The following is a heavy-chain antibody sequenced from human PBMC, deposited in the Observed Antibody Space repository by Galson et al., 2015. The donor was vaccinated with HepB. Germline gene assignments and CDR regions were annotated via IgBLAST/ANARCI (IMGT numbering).Heavy chain of an antibody. CDR3: ARDQGPDSGSYV. CDR2: IDPNSGGT. V-gene: IGHV1-2*02. J-gene: IGHJ4*02. Sequence: SVKVSCKASGYTFTGYYMHWVRQAPGQGLEWMGWIDPNSGGTNYAQKFQGRVTMTRDTSISTAYMELSRLRSDDTAVYYCARDQGPDSGSYVWGQGTLVTVSS. CDR1: GYTFTGYY. D-gene: IGHD1-26*01.